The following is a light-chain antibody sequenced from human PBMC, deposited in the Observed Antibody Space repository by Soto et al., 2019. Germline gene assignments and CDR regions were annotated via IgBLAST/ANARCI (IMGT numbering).Light chain of an antibody. V-gene: IGKV1-5*01. J-gene: IGKJ1*01. CDR2: DAS. Sequence: DIQMTQSPATLSASVGDRVTITCRASQRVDRWLAWYQQKPGKAPKLLISDASTLESGVPSRFSGSGSVTEFTLAIARLQPDDFATYYCQQYKDYTYTFGQGTRVENK. CDR3: QQYKDYTYT. CDR1: QRVDRW.